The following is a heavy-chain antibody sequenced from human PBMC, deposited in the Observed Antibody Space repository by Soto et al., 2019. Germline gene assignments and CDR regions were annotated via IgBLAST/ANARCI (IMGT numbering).Heavy chain of an antibody. Sequence: QVQLVESGGGVVQPGRSLRLSCAASGFAFSSYDMHWVRQAPGKGLEWVAVMSYDGSNKYYAGSVKGRFTISRDNSKNTLYLQMNSLRAEDTAVYYGAKRGRQWLDQYFDYWGQGTLVTVSS. J-gene: IGHJ4*02. CDR1: GFAFSSYD. CDR3: AKRGRQWLDQYFDY. D-gene: IGHD6-19*01. V-gene: IGHV3-30*18. CDR2: MSYDGSNK.